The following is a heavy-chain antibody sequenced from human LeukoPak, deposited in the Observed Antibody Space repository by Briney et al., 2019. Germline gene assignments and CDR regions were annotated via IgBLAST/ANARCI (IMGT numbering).Heavy chain of an antibody. V-gene: IGHV1-2*02. CDR2: INPNSGDT. J-gene: IGHJ4*02. D-gene: IGHD6-19*01. CDR1: GYTFTGYY. Sequence: ASVKVSCKASGYTFTGYYMHWVRQAPGQGLEWMGWINPNSGDTNYAQKFQGRVTVKRDTSISTAYMELSRLRSDDTAVYYCARVGSSGWYVHPTLDYWGQGTLLTVSS. CDR3: ARVGSSGWYVHPTLDY.